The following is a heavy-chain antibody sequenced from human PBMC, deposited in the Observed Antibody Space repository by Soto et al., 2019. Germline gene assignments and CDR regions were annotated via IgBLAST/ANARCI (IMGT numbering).Heavy chain of an antibody. CDR3: ARHEIDGVGGSHDAFDI. V-gene: IGHV4-39*01. CDR2: IYYSGST. CDR1: GGSISSSSYY. J-gene: IGHJ3*02. D-gene: IGHD5-12*01. Sequence: PSETLSLTCTVSGGSISSSSYYWGWIRQPPGKGLEWIGSIYYSGSTYYNPSLKSRVTISVDTSKNQFSLKLSSVTAADTAVYYCARHEIDGVGGSHDAFDIWGQGTMVTVSS.